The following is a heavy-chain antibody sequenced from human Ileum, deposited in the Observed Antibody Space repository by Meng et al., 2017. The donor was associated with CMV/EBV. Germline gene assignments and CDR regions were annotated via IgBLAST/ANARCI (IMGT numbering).Heavy chain of an antibody. CDR3: AGDGGFSDP. J-gene: IGHJ5*02. D-gene: IGHD3-16*01. CDR2: MYSSGST. CDR1: GLTFSNAW. Sequence: GQLVEAGGGWVKPGGSRLLSCAAAGLTFSNAWMGWVRQAPGKGLEWVSLMYSSGSTKYADSVKGRFTISRDNSKNTLYLQMNSLRVEDTAVYYCAGDGGFSDPWGQGTLVTVSS. V-gene: IGHV3-66*01.